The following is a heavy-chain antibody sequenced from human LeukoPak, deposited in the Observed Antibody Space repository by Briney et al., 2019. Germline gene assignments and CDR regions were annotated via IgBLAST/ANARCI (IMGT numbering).Heavy chain of an antibody. D-gene: IGHD3-16*01. CDR3: ARQAPYDYVWGIDAFDI. CDR1: GYTFTGHY. V-gene: IGHV1-2*02. J-gene: IGHJ3*02. Sequence: ASVKVSCKASGYTFTGHYMHWVRQAPGQGLEWMGWINPNSGGTNYAQKFQGRVTMTRDTSISTAYMELSRLRSDDTAVYYCARQAPYDYVWGIDAFDIWGQGTMVTVSS. CDR2: INPNSGGT.